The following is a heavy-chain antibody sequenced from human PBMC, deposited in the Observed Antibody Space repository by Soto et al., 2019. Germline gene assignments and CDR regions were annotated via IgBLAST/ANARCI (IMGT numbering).Heavy chain of an antibody. CDR1: GYTFTSYY. V-gene: IGHV1-46*01. D-gene: IGHD6-19*01. CDR3: ARQGKWLAPDY. J-gene: IGHJ4*02. CDR2: INPSGGST. Sequence: QVQLVQSGAEVKKPGASVKVSCKASGYTFTSYYMHWVRQAPGQGLEWMGIINPSGGSTSYAQKFQGRVTMTRDTSTITVYMELSSLRSEDTAVYYCARQGKWLAPDYWGQGTLVTVSS.